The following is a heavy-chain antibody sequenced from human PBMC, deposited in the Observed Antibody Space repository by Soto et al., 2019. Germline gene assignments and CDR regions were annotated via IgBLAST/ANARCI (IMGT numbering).Heavy chain of an antibody. CDR3: ARAGYSRSWLDY. J-gene: IGHJ4*02. Sequence: GGSLRLSCAASGFTVSSNYMSWVRQAPGKGLEWVSVIYSGGSTYYADSVKGRFTISRDNSKNTLYLQMNSLRAEDTAVYYCARAGYSRSWLDYWGQGTLVTVSS. D-gene: IGHD6-13*01. CDR1: GFTVSSNY. V-gene: IGHV3-53*01. CDR2: IYSGGST.